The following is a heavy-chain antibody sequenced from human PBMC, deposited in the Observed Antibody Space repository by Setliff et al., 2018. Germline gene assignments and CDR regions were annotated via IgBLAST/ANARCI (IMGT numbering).Heavy chain of an antibody. Sequence: GGSLRLSCAASGFTFSTYRMHWVRQAPGKGLEWVAVIWDDGGNKYHADSVKGRFTISRDNSKNTLYLQMNSLRSDDTAVYYCARDQYSGYNYGPDYWGQGTLVTVSS. V-gene: IGHV3-33*08. D-gene: IGHD5-12*01. CDR3: ARDQYSGYNYGPDY. CDR2: IWDDGGNK. CDR1: GFTFSTYR. J-gene: IGHJ4*02.